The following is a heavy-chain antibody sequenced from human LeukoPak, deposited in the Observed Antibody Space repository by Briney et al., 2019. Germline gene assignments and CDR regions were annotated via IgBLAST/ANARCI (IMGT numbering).Heavy chain of an antibody. J-gene: IGHJ4*02. CDR1: GGSFSGYY. CDR2: INHSGST. V-gene: IGHV4-34*01. CDR3: ARSSSSWYGKNFDY. D-gene: IGHD6-13*01. Sequence: SETLSLTCAVYGGSFSGYYWSWIRQPPGKGLEWIGEINHSGSTNYNPSLKSRVTISVDTSKNQFSPKLSSVTAADTAVYYCARSSSSWYGKNFDYWGQGTLVTVSS.